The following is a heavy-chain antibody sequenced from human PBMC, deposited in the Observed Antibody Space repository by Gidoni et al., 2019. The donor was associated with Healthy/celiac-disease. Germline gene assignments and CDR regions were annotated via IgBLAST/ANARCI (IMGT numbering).Heavy chain of an antibody. CDR1: GFTFSSYG. CDR3: AKDHLLSFPGIAVAGGGRDY. V-gene: IGHV3-30*18. J-gene: IGHJ4*02. D-gene: IGHD6-19*01. CDR2: ISYDGSNK. Sequence: GFTFSSYGMHWVRQAPGKGLAWVAVISYDGSNKYYADSVKGRFTISRDNSKNTLYLQMNSLRAEDTAVYYCAKDHLLSFPGIAVAGGGRDYWGQGTLVTVSS.